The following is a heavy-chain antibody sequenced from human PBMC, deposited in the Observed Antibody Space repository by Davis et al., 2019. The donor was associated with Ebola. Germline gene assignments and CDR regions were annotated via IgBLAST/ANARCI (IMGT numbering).Heavy chain of an antibody. J-gene: IGHJ6*02. CDR2: ISGPGGST. CDR1: GFTFNSYA. CDR3: AKGGIVVVPAAMDYYYYGMDV. Sequence: GGSLRLSCAASGFTFNSYAMSWVRQAPGKGLEWVSGISGPGGSTYYPDSVKGRFTISRDNSKNTLYLQMNSLRAEDTAVYYCAKGGIVVVPAAMDYYYYGMDVWGQGTTVTVSS. V-gene: IGHV3-23*01. D-gene: IGHD2-2*01.